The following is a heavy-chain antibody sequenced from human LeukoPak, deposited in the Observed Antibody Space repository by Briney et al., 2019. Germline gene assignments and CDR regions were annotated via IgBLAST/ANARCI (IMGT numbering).Heavy chain of an antibody. Sequence: GGSLRLSCAASGFTFSTSWMNWVRQAPGKGLEWVASINPDGSEKYSVDSVKGRFTISRGNAKNSLYLQMNNLRAEDTAVYYCARDRGYSSFDYWGQGTLVTVSS. CDR3: ARDRGYSSFDY. CDR1: GFTFSTSW. J-gene: IGHJ4*02. V-gene: IGHV3-7*01. CDR2: INPDGSEK. D-gene: IGHD6-19*01.